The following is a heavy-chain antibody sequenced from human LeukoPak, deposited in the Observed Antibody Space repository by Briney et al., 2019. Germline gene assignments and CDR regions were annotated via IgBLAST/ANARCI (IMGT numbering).Heavy chain of an antibody. J-gene: IGHJ4*02. Sequence: PSETLSLTCSVSGGSISSSSYYWGWIRQAPGKALEWIGNIHYSGGAYYRPSLESRVTISVDTSKNQFSLKLSSVTAADTAVYYCARQEGYSYEPYFDYWGQGTLVTVSS. CDR1: GGSISSSSYY. CDR3: ARQEGYSYEPYFDY. D-gene: IGHD5-18*01. CDR2: IHYSGGA. V-gene: IGHV4-39*01.